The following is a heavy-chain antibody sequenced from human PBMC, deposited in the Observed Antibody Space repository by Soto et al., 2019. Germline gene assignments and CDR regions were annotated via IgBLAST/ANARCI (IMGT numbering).Heavy chain of an antibody. CDR1: GFTFSTYS. J-gene: IGHJ6*02. V-gene: IGHV3-21*01. D-gene: IGHD2-2*02. CDR3: AREYTAWPLAYGLDV. CDR2: ISSRSDI. Sequence: GGALRLSCVGSGFTFSTYSINWVRQAPGKGLEWVSSISSRSDIYYADSVKGRFTISRDNAKNSVSLQMNSLRAEDTAVYYCAREYTAWPLAYGLDVWGQGTTVTVSS.